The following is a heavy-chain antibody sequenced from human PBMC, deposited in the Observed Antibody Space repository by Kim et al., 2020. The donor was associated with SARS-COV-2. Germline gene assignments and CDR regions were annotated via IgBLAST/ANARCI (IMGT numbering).Heavy chain of an antibody. CDR3: ARGSVTSYYYYMDV. CDR1: GFTFSSYD. Sequence: GGSLRLSCAASGFTFSSYDMHWVRQATGKGLEWVSAIGTAGYTYYPGSVKGRFTISRENAKNSLYLQMNSLRAGDTAVYYCARGSVTSYYYYMDVWGKGTTVTVSS. D-gene: IGHD4-4*01. V-gene: IGHV3-13*01. J-gene: IGHJ6*03. CDR2: IGTAGYT.